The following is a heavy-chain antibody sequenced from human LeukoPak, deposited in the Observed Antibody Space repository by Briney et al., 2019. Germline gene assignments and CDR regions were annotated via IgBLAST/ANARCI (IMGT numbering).Heavy chain of an antibody. V-gene: IGHV4-4*07. CDR1: GGSLSPYY. D-gene: IGHD4-17*01. Sequence: SETLSLTCNVSGGSLSPYYWSWVRQPAGKGLEWIGRIYASGSVSSSGSTNYNPSLKSRVTMSVDTSKKQFSLRLNSVTAADTAVYYCAREKTVLHYYYGMDVWGQGTTVTVSS. J-gene: IGHJ6*02. CDR3: AREKTVLHYYYGMDV. CDR2: IYASGSVSSSGST.